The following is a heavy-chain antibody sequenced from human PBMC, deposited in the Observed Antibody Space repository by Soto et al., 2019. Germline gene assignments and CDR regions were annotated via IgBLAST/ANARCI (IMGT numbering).Heavy chain of an antibody. CDR2: ISSTTTTI. D-gene: IGHD2-21*01. CDR1: GFAFSSFS. CDR3: TRDPLKLAISKAYGMDF. V-gene: IGHV3-48*02. Sequence: LQLVESGGGLVQPGGSLRLSCAASGFAFSSFSMNWVRHAPGKGLEWISYISSTTTTIYYADSVKGRFTISRDSAEKSLSLQMNSLRYEATAVYYWTRDPLKLAISKAYGMDFWGQGTRVTVSS. J-gene: IGHJ6*01.